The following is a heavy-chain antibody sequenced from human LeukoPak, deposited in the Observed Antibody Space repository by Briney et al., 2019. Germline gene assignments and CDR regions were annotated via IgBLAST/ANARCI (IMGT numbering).Heavy chain of an antibody. CDR2: INPNSGGT. V-gene: IGHV1-2*02. Sequence: ASVKVSCKASGYTFAGYYMHWVRQAPGQGLEWMGWINPNSGGTNYAQKFQGRVTMTRDTSISTAYMELSRLRSDDTAVYYCASSGGLGWGADFDYWGQGTLVTVSS. D-gene: IGHD7-27*01. J-gene: IGHJ4*02. CDR3: ASSGGLGWGADFDY. CDR1: GYTFAGYY.